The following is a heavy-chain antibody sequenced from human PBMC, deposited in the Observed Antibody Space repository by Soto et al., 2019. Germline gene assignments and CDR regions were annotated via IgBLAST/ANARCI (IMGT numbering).Heavy chain of an antibody. V-gene: IGHV4-61*05. D-gene: IGHD6-19*01. CDR3: ARYDPGYGSGWVPYFDY. J-gene: IGHJ4*01. Sequence: SENLSLTCTVSGGSISSGCYYWEWVRQSPGKGKERNGYIYYSGNIYYSGGTNYNPSLKSRFTISLDTSKNQFSLRLSSATAADTAVYFCARYDPGYGSGWVPYFDYWGHGTLVTVSS. CDR2: IYYSGNIYYSGGT. CDR1: GGSISSGCYY.